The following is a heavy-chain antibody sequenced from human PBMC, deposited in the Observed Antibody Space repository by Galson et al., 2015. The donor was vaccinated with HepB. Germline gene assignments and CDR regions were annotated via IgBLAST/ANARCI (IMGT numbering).Heavy chain of an antibody. CDR3: ATGQWLASYYYYGMDV. CDR1: GSSFPSYW. Sequence: QSGAEVKKPGESLRISCKGSGSSFPSYWISWVRQMPGKGLEWMGRIDPSDSYTNYSPSFQGHVTISADKSISTAYLQWSSLKASDTAMYYCATGQWLASYYYYGMDVWGQGTTVTVSS. CDR2: IDPSDSYT. V-gene: IGHV5-10-1*01. J-gene: IGHJ6*02. D-gene: IGHD6-19*01.